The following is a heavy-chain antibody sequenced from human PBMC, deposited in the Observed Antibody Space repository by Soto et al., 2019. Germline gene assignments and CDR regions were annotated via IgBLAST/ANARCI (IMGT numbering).Heavy chain of an antibody. CDR1: GVLLRTSGEG. Sequence: ESGRTLVNPTQTLTLPCTFSGVLLRTSGEGVGWIRQPPGKALEWLAVIYWDDDRRYSPSLKSRLTITKDTSKDQVVPTMTNMDPVDTATYYCAHRLYSNAWPWANGVFDYWVQGTLVTVSS. V-gene: IGHV2-5*02. CDR3: AHRLYSNAWPWANGVFDY. CDR2: IYWDDDR. D-gene: IGHD6-19*01. J-gene: IGHJ4*02.